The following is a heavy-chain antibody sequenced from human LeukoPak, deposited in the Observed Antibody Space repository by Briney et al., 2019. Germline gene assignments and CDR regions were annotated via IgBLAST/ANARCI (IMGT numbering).Heavy chain of an antibody. CDR1: GFRFNTYW. Sequence: PGGSLRLSCAASGFRFNTYWMHWVRQAPGKGLVWVSRINPDGRSTDYANSVKGRFTISGDNAKNTLYLQMNSLRVEDTATYYCAKVDGTGNSVFDYWGQGTPVPVSS. CDR2: INPDGRST. J-gene: IGHJ4*02. D-gene: IGHD6-19*01. CDR3: AKVDGTGNSVFDY. V-gene: IGHV3-74*01.